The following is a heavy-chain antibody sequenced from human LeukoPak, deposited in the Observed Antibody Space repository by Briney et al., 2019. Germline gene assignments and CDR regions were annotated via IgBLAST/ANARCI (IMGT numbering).Heavy chain of an antibody. CDR3: ARGVGSAFDI. CDR2: ISAYDGNT. Sequence: ASVKVSCKASGYTFTSYGISWVRQAPGQGLEWMGWISAYDGNTDYAQKLQGRVTMTTDTSTGTAYMELRSLRFEDTAVYYCARGVGSAFDIWGQGTMVTVSS. CDR1: GYTFTSYG. J-gene: IGHJ3*02. V-gene: IGHV1-18*01. D-gene: IGHD2-15*01.